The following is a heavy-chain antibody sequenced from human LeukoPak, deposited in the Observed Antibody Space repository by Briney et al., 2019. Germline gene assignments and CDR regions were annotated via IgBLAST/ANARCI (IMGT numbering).Heavy chain of an antibody. CDR2: INHSGST. CDR3: ARVRKLRFLEWPRDAFDI. Sequence: SETLSLTCAVYSGSFSGYYWSWIRQPPGKGLEWIGEINHSGSTNYNPSLKSRVTISVDTSKNQFSLKLSSVTAADTAVYYCARVRKLRFLEWPRDAFDIWGQGTMVTVSS. D-gene: IGHD3-3*01. CDR1: SGSFSGYY. V-gene: IGHV4-34*01. J-gene: IGHJ3*02.